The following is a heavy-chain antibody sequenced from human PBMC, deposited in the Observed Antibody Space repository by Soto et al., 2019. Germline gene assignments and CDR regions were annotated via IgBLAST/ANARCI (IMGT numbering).Heavy chain of an antibody. D-gene: IGHD6-6*01. CDR2: ISGSGGST. CDR3: AKDGGVYSSSSFFAFDI. Sequence: GGSLRLSCAASGFTFSSYAMSWVRQAPGKGLEWVSAISGSGGSTYYADSVKGRFTISRDNSKNTLYLQMNSLRAEDTAVYYCAKDGGVYSSSSFFAFDIWGQGTMVTVSS. V-gene: IGHV3-23*01. J-gene: IGHJ3*02. CDR1: GFTFSSYA.